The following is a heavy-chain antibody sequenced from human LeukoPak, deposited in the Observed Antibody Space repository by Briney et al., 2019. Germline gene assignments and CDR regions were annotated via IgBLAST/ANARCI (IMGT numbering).Heavy chain of an antibody. CDR1: GYTFTSYY. CDR2: ISAYNGHT. Sequence: ASVKVSCKASGYTFTSYYMHWVRQAPGQGLEWMGWISAYNGHTIYAQMLQGRVTMTTSTSTSTAYMELRSLRSDDTAVYYCARDQRFGIAAVDSWFDPWCQGTLVTVSS. D-gene: IGHD6-13*01. J-gene: IGHJ5*02. V-gene: IGHV1-18*04. CDR3: ARDQRFGIAAVDSWFDP.